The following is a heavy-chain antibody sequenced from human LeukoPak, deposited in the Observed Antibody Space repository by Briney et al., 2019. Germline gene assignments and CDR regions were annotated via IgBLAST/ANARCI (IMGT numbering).Heavy chain of an antibody. CDR3: AKRSII. J-gene: IGHJ3*02. CDR2: ISYDGSNK. Sequence: GGSLRLSCAASGFTFSSYGMHWVRQAPGKGLEWVAVISYDGSNKYYADSVKGRFTISRDNSKSTLYLQMNSLRAEDTAVYYCAKRSIIWGQGTMVTVSS. CDR1: GFTFSSYG. D-gene: IGHD1-26*01. V-gene: IGHV3-30*18.